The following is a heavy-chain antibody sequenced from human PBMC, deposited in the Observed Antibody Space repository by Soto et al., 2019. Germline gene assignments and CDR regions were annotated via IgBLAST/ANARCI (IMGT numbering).Heavy chain of an antibody. D-gene: IGHD3-3*01. V-gene: IGHV3-33*01. Sequence: VVSLILSCSSSGFTFISYVMHWVRQAPGKGLEWVSVIWYDGSNKYYADSVKGRFTISRDNSKNTLYLQMNSLRAEDTAVYYCEREWSGYYNSEHENLKDDFDIWGKGTMVTVSS. CDR1: GFTFISYV. J-gene: IGHJ3*02. CDR3: EREWSGYYNSEHENLKDDFDI. CDR2: IWYDGSNK.